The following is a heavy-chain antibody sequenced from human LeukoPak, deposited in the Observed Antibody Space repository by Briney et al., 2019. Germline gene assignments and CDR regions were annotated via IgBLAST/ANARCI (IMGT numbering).Heavy chain of an antibody. J-gene: IGHJ5*02. CDR2: IYSGGST. CDR3: ARVSHDYAGWFDP. CDR1: GFTVSSNY. D-gene: IGHD4-17*01. V-gene: IGHV3-53*01. Sequence: PGGSLRLSCAASGFTVSSNYMSWVRQAPGKGLEWVSVIYSGGSTYYADSVKGRFTISRDNSKNTLYLQMNSLRAEDTAVYYCARVSHDYAGWFDPWGQGTLVTVSS.